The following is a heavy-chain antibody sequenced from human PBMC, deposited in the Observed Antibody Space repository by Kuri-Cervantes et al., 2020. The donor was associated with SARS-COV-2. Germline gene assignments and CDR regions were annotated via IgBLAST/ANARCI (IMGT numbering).Heavy chain of an antibody. D-gene: IGHD6-6*01. CDR1: GFTVSSNY. J-gene: IGHJ6*02. CDR3: ASGDSSSSWNGYYYYGMDV. CDR2: IYSGGST. Sequence: PGGSLRLSCAASGFTVSSNYMSWVRQAPGKGLEWVSVIYSGGSTYYADSVKGRFTISRDNSKNTLYLQMNSLRAEDTAVYYCASGDSSSSWNGYYYYGMDVWGQGTTVTVSS. V-gene: IGHV3-53*01.